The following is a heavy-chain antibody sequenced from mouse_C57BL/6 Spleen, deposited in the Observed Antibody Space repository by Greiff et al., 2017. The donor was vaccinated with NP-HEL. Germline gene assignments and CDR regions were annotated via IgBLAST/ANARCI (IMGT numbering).Heavy chain of an antibody. CDR2: CRNKANDYTT. CDR1: GFTFSDFY. CDR3: ARDSNYDGLMDY. Sequence: EVKLMESGGGLVQSGRSLRLSCATSGFTFSDFYMEWVRQAPGKGLEWIAACRNKANDYTTEYSASVKGRFIVSRDTSQSILYLQMNALRAEDTAIYYCARDSNYDGLMDYWGQGTSVTVSS. J-gene: IGHJ4*01. V-gene: IGHV7-1*01. D-gene: IGHD1-2*01.